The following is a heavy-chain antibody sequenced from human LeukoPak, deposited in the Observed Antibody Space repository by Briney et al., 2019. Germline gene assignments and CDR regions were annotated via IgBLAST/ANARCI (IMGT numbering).Heavy chain of an antibody. V-gene: IGHV4-38-2*02. CDR3: ARSSSGGSYYFSFDY. Sequence: SETLSLTCTVSGYSISSGYYWGWIRQPPGKGLEWIGSFYDSGTTYYNPSLKSRVTISVDTSKNQFSLKLSSVTAADTAVYYCARSSSGGSYYFSFDYWGQGALVIVSS. D-gene: IGHD1-26*01. CDR2: FYDSGTT. J-gene: IGHJ4*02. CDR1: GYSISSGYY.